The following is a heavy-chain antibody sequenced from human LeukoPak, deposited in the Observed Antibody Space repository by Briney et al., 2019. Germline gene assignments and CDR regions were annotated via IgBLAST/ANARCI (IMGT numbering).Heavy chain of an antibody. D-gene: IGHD6-19*01. CDR3: AREAKKAVAGPYTIYYYYYYMDV. Sequence: GGSLRLSCAASGFTFSSYSMNWVRQAPGKGLEWVSSISSSSSYIYYADSVKGRFTISRDNAKNSLYLQMNSLRAEDTAVYYCAREAKKAVAGPYTIYYYYYYMDVWGKGTTVTVSS. J-gene: IGHJ6*03. V-gene: IGHV3-21*01. CDR2: ISSSSSYI. CDR1: GFTFSSYS.